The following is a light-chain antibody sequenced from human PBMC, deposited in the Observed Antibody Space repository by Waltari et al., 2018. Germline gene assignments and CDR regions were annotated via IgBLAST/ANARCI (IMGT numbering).Light chain of an antibody. CDR3: QQYYGSPLT. CDR1: QTVLYSSNNKNY. J-gene: IGKJ4*01. Sequence: DIVMTQSPDSLAVSLGERATINCKSSQTVLYSSNNKNYLALFQQKPGQPPKLLIYWASTREAGVPDRFNGSGSGTDFTLTITSLQAEDVAVYYCQQYYGSPLTFGGGTKVEIK. CDR2: WAS. V-gene: IGKV4-1*01.